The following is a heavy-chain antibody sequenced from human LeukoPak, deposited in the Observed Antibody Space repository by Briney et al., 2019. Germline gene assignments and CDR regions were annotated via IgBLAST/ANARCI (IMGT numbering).Heavy chain of an antibody. V-gene: IGHV3-21*06. J-gene: IGHJ4*02. CDR1: GFTFSSYS. CDR3: ARDRGGRGLDY. D-gene: IGHD4-23*01. Sequence: GGSLRLSCAASGFTFSSYSMNWVRQAPGKGLEWVSSISSTGNYIYYTESMKVRFTISRDNAKNSLCLQRNSLRDEDRAVYYCARDRGGRGLDYWGQGTLVTVSS. CDR2: ISSTGNYI.